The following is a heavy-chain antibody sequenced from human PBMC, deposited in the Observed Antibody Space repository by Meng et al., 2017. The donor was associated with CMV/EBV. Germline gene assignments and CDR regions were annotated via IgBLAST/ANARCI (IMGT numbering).Heavy chain of an antibody. CDR3: ARRQTSGSYGTFDH. Sequence: GGSLRLSCAASGFTFSSYWMHWVRQAPEKGLVWVSRINSDGSSTNYADSVKGRFTISRDNAKNTLYLQMNSLRAEDTAVHYCARRQTSGSYGTFDHWGQGTLVTVSS. J-gene: IGHJ4*02. CDR2: INSDGSST. V-gene: IGHV3-74*01. D-gene: IGHD1-26*01. CDR1: GFTFSSYW.